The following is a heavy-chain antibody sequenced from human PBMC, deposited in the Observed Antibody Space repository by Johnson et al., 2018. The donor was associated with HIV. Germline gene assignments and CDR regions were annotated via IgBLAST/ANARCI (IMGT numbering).Heavy chain of an antibody. Sequence: VQLVESGGGLVQPGGSLRLSCAASEFTFSGSAMSWVRQAPGKGLEWVSVISGSGGTTYCADSVKGRFTISRDNSKNTLYLQMNSLRAEDTAVDYCAKGGAVAGTRDAFDILGQGTMVTVSS. D-gene: IGHD6-19*01. V-gene: IGHV3-23*04. J-gene: IGHJ3*02. CDR3: AKGGAVAGTRDAFDI. CDR2: ISGSGGTT. CDR1: EFTFSGSA.